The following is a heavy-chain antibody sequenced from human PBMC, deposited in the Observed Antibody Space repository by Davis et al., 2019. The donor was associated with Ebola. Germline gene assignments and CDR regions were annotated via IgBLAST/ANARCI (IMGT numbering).Heavy chain of an antibody. CDR3: AKDLQGESSSWYFAFDI. CDR2: ISDSGGST. V-gene: IGHV3-23*01. D-gene: IGHD6-13*01. Sequence: PGGSLRLSCAASGFTFTNLPMSWVRQAPGKGLQWVSSISDSGGSTYYADSVKGRFTMSRDTFKNTLYLQMKSLRDEDSAVYYCAKDLQGESSSWYFAFDIWGQGAMVTVSS. J-gene: IGHJ3*02. CDR1: GFTFTNLP.